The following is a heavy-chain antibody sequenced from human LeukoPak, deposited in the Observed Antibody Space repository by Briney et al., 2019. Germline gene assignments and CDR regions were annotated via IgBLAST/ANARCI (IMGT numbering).Heavy chain of an antibody. CDR1: GFTFSNYW. Sequence: PPGGSLRLSCAPSGFTFSNYWMNWVRQAPGKGMEWVAIIEKDGSEILYVDSVKGRFTISRDNAKNSLYLQMNSLRAEDTAVYYCAAGAGWLIDWWGQGTLVTVSS. CDR3: AAGAGWLIDW. D-gene: IGHD6-19*01. J-gene: IGHJ4*02. V-gene: IGHV3-7*01. CDR2: IEKDGSEI.